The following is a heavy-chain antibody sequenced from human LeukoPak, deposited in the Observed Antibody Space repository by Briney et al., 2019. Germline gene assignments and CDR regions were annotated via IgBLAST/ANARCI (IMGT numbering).Heavy chain of an antibody. CDR2: INHSGST. CDR1: GGSFSGYY. CDR3: ARLRSYRGPHLWTGQQLAYYFDY. J-gene: IGHJ4*02. Sequence: SETQSLTCAVYGGSFSGYYWSWIRQPPGKGLEWIGEINHSGSTNYNPSLKSRVTISVDTSKNQFSLKLSSVTAADTAVYYCARLRSYRGPHLWTGQQLAYYFDYWGQGTLVTVSS. V-gene: IGHV4-34*01. D-gene: IGHD6-13*01.